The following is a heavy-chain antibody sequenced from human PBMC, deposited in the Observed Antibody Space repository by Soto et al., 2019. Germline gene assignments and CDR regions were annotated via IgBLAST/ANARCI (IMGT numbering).Heavy chain of an antibody. J-gene: IGHJ4*02. CDR3: AREYGDYGVIDY. CDR2: INHSGST. Sequence: QVQLQQWGAGLLKPSETLSLTCAVYGGSFSGYYWSWIRQPPGKGLEWIGEINHSGSTNYNPSLKSRVTKSVDTSKNQFSLKLSSVTAADTAVYYCAREYGDYGVIDYWGQGTLVTVSS. D-gene: IGHD4-17*01. CDR1: GGSFSGYY. V-gene: IGHV4-34*01.